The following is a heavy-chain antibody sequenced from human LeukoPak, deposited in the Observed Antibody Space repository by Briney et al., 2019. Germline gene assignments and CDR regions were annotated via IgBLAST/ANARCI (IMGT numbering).Heavy chain of an antibody. D-gene: IGHD1-1*01. CDR2: IKPDGSEK. Sequence: GGSLRLSCAASGFTFSTYWMSWVRQAPGKGLEWVANIKPDGSEKYYVDSVKGRFTISRDNAKNSLYLQMNSLRAEDTAVYYCARATGYPPYYYYGMDVWGQGTTVTVSS. CDR1: GFTFSTYW. CDR3: ARATGYPPYYYYGMDV. V-gene: IGHV3-7*01. J-gene: IGHJ6*02.